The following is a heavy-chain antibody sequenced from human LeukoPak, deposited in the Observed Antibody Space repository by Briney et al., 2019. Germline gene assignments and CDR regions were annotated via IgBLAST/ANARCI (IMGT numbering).Heavy chain of an antibody. V-gene: IGHV3-66*01. CDR2: IYSGGST. Sequence: GGSLTLSCAASGFTVSNNYMRWVRQAPGKGLEWVSLIYSGGSTYYADSVKGRFIISRDNSKNTLYLQMNSLRAEDTAVYYCARDLRVLRFLEWSGNFDYWGQGTLVTVSS. CDR3: ARDLRVLRFLEWSGNFDY. CDR1: GFTVSNNY. J-gene: IGHJ4*02. D-gene: IGHD3-3*01.